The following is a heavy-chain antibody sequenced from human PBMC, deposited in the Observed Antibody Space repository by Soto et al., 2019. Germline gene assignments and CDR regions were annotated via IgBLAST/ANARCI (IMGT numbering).Heavy chain of an antibody. Sequence: QVQLVESGGGVVQPGTSLRLACAASGFTLSNIGMQWVRQAPGKGLEWVAVISAGGNTKYYADSVKGRFTISRDNSKNTLFLQMNSLRTEDTAVYYCEKESGGERYAAYFDLLGQGTLVTVSA. D-gene: IGHD2-21*01. V-gene: IGHV3-30*18. CDR1: GFTLSNIG. J-gene: IGHJ4*02. CDR2: ISAGGNTK. CDR3: EKESGGERYAAYFDL.